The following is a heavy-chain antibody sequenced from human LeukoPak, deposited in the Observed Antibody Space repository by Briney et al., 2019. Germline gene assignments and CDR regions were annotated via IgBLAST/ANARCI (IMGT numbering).Heavy chain of an antibody. J-gene: IGHJ4*02. D-gene: IGHD3-22*01. CDR1: GFTFSSYW. V-gene: IGHV3-74*01. CDR2: INSGGSST. CDR3: ARDLTPYYYDSSGSYDY. Sequence: GGSLRLSCAASGFTFSSYWMHWVRQAPGKGLVWVSRINSGGSSTSYADSVKGRFTISRDNAKNTLYLQMNSLRAEDTAVYYCARDLTPYYYDSSGSYDYWGQGTLVTVSS.